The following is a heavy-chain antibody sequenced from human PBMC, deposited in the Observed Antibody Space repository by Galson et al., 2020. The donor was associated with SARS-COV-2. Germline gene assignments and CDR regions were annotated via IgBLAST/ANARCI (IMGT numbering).Heavy chain of an antibody. CDR3: ARIYSSSPDYYYYGMDV. Sequence: ESGPTLVKPTETLTLTCTVSGFSLSNARMGVSWIRQPPGKALEWLAHIFSNDEKSYSTSLKSRLTISKDTSKSQVVLTMTNMDPVDTATYYCARIYSSSPDYYYYGMDVWGQGTTVTVSS. J-gene: IGHJ6*02. D-gene: IGHD6-6*01. CDR1: GFSLSNARMG. CDR2: IFSNDEK. V-gene: IGHV2-26*01.